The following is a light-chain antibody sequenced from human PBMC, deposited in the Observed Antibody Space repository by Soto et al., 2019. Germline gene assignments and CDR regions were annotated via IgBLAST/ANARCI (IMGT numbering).Light chain of an antibody. CDR1: NEHINYD. V-gene: IGLV4-69*01. CDR2: LHSDGSH. CDR3: QTWGPGIRV. J-gene: IGLJ3*02. Sequence: QSVLTQSPSASASLGASVKLTCTLSNEHINYDIAWHQQQPQKGPRCLMKLHSDGSHIKGDGIPDRFSGSSSGAERYLTISSLQSEDGAHYYCQTWGPGIRVFGGGTKLTVL.